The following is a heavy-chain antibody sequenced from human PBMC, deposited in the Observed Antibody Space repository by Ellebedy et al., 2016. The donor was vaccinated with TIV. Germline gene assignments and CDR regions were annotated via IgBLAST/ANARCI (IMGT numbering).Heavy chain of an antibody. CDR1: GYTFTGHY. J-gene: IGHJ6*03. CDR2: INPNSGCS. Sequence: ASVKVSCXASGYTFTGHYMHWVRQAPGQGLEWMGWINPNSGCSNYAQKFQGRVTMTRDTSISTAYMEVSRLRFDDTAVYYCATGSITIFGVVINSYMDVWGKGTTVTVSS. CDR3: ATGSITIFGVVINSYMDV. V-gene: IGHV1-2*02. D-gene: IGHD3-3*01.